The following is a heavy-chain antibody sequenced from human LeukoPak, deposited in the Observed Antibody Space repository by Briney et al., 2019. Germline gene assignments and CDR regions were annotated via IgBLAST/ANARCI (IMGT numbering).Heavy chain of an antibody. CDR2: ISSSGSTI. V-gene: IGHV3-11*01. Sequence: GGSLRLSCAASGFTFSDYYIICIRQAPGKGLEWVSYISSSGSTIYYADSVKGRFTISRDNAKNSLYIQMNSLRAEDKAVYYCARDLFGYYGSGREDYWGQGTLVTVSS. J-gene: IGHJ4*02. CDR1: GFTFSDYY. D-gene: IGHD3-10*01. CDR3: ARDLFGYYGSGREDY.